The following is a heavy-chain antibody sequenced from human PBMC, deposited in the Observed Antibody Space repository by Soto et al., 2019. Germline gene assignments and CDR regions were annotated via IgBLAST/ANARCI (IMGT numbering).Heavy chain of an antibody. V-gene: IGHV4-31*03. Sequence: PSETLSLTCTVSGGSISSGGYYWSWIRQHPGKGLEWIGYIYYSGSTYYNPSLKSRVTISVDTSKNHFSLKLSSVTAADTAVYYCARHYDFWSGYYGEFYFDYWGQGTLVTVSS. J-gene: IGHJ4*02. CDR2: IYYSGST. CDR3: ARHYDFWSGYYGEFYFDY. CDR1: GGSISSGGYY. D-gene: IGHD3-3*01.